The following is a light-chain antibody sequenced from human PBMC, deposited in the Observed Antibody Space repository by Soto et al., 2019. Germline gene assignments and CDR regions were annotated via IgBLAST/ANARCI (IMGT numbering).Light chain of an antibody. CDR2: RAS. J-gene: IGKJ1*01. CDR1: QSVDTW. V-gene: IGKV1-5*03. Sequence: DIQMTQFPSTLSASVGDRVTITCRASQSVDTWLAWYQQKPGKAPSLLIYRASSLESGVPSRFSGSGSGTEFTLTIRSLQPDDFATYYCQKYKNYPRTFGQGTKVEVK. CDR3: QKYKNYPRT.